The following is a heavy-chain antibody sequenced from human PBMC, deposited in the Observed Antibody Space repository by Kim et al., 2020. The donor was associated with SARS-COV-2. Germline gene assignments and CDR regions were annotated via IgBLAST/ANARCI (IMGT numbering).Heavy chain of an antibody. V-gene: IGHV1-46*01. CDR1: GYTFTSYY. J-gene: IGHJ6*03. D-gene: IGHD2-15*01. CDR2: INPSGGST. Sequence: ASVKVSCKASGYTFTSYYMHWVRQAPGQGLEWMGIINPSGGSTSYAQKFQGRVTMTRDTSTSTVYMELSSLRSEDTAVYYCARDPRLLGQHHYYYYYMDVWGKGTTVTVSS. CDR3: ARDPRLLGQHHYYYYYMDV.